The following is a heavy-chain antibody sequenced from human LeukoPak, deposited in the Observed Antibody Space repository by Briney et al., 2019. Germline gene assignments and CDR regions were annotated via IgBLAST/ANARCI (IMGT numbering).Heavy chain of an antibody. CDR3: ARDRSWYSFDH. D-gene: IGHD2-21*01. CDR1: GGSISSYY. V-gene: IGHV4-4*07. J-gene: IGHJ4*02. CDR2: IYTSGST. Sequence: SETLSLTCTVSGGSISSYYWSWIRQPAGKGLEWIGRIYTSGSTNYNPSLKSRITMSIDTSKNQFSLTLSSVTAADTAIYYCARDRSWYSFDHWGQGTLVTVSS.